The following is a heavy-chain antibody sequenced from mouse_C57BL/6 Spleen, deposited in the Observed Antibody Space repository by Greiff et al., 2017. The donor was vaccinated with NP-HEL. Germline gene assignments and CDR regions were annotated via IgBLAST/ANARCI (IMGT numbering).Heavy chain of an antibody. V-gene: IGHV3-6*01. CDR2: ISYDGSN. Sequence: EVKLQESGPGLVKPSQSLSLTCSVTGYSITSGYYWNWIRQFPGNKLEWMGYISYDGSNNYNPSLKNRISITRDTSKNQFFLKLNSVTTEDTATYYCASPYYYGSSPYYAMDYWGQGTSVTVSS. J-gene: IGHJ4*01. CDR3: ASPYYYGSSPYYAMDY. D-gene: IGHD1-1*01. CDR1: GYSITSGYY.